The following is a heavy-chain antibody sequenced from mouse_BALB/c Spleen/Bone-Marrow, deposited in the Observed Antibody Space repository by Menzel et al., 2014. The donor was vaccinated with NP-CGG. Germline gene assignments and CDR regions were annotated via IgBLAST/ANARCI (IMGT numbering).Heavy chain of an antibody. V-gene: IGHV1-80*01. CDR1: GYAFSTYW. CDR2: IYPGDGDT. Sequence: QVQLKQSGAELVRPESSVKISCKASGYAFSTYWMIWVKQRPGQGLEWIGQIYPGDGDTNYNGKFKGKATLTADKSSSTAYMQRSSLTSEDSAVYFCARGARSAMDYWGQGTSVTVSS. CDR3: ARGARSAMDY. J-gene: IGHJ4*01.